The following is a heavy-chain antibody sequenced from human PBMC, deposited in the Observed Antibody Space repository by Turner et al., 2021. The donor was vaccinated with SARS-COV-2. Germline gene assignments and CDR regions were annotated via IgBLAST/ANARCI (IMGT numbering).Heavy chain of an antibody. CDR3: ARHQGSTSGYDHGMNV. Sequence: QVQLQESGPGLVRPSETLSLTCSVSVGSISSKSWSWIRQSPGRGLEWIGYFYKIGSIDYNPTHRSRVTISVDTSKNQLSLNLISMTAADTAVYYCARHQGSTSGYDHGMNVWGQGTAVIVSS. V-gene: IGHV4-59*08. CDR2: FYKIGSI. CDR1: VGSISSKS. D-gene: IGHD1-1*01. J-gene: IGHJ6*02.